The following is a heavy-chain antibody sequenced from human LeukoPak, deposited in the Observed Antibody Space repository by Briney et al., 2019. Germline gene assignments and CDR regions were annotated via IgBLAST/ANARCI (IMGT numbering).Heavy chain of an antibody. CDR1: GFTFSSYA. V-gene: IGHV3-64*01. D-gene: IGHD6-19*01. CDR2: ISSNGGST. J-gene: IGHJ4*02. CDR3: ARAGSKYSSGWYYFDY. Sequence: GGSLRLSCAAPGFTFSSYAMHWVRQAPGKGLEYVSAISSNGGSTYYANSVKGRFTISRDNSKNTLYLQMGSLRAEDMAVYYCARAGSKYSSGWYYFDYWGQGTLVTVSS.